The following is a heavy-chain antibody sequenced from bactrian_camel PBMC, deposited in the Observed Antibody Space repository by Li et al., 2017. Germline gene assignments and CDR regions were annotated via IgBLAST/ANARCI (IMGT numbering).Heavy chain of an antibody. J-gene: IGHJ4*01. V-gene: IGHV3S40*01. CDR2: IASSGDGTT. CDR1: GFTFSDYY. Sequence: DVQLVESGGGLVQPGGSLRLSCAASGFTFSDYYIYWVHQAPGKGLEWVSTIASSGDGTTYYADSVKGRFTISRDNSRNTVILELTSLAIEDTAMYYCLVGFDYWGQGTQVTVS. D-gene: IGHD2*01. CDR3: LVGFDY.